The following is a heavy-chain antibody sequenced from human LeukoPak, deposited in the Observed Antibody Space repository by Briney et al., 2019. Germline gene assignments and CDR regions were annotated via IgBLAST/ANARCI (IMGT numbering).Heavy chain of an antibody. CDR2: IRYDGSTK. V-gene: IGHV3-30*02. J-gene: IGHJ4*02. CDR3: AKDSNDYVWGSYRYTGYFDY. D-gene: IGHD3-16*02. Sequence: GRCLRLSCAASGFTFSSYGMHWVRQAPGKGLAWVAFIRYDGSTKNYADSVKGRFTISRDNSKNTLYLQMNSRRAEDTAVYYCAKDSNDYVWGSYRYTGYFDYWGQGTLVTVSS. CDR1: GFTFSSYG.